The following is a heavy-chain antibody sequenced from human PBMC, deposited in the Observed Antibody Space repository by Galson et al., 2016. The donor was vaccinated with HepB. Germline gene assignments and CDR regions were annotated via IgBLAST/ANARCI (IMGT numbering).Heavy chain of an antibody. J-gene: IGHJ4*02. CDR1: GFTVSSTY. Sequence: SLRLSCAASGFTVSSTYMTWVRQAPGQGLEWVSSISSDGVYTYYADSLKGRFSISRDNAKNSLFLQMSSLRAEDTAMYYCARDYFCVGASCRGERGRFDYWGQGALVTVSS. D-gene: IGHD2-21*01. CDR3: ARDYFCVGASCRGERGRFDY. V-gene: IGHV3-21*01. CDR2: ISSDGVYT.